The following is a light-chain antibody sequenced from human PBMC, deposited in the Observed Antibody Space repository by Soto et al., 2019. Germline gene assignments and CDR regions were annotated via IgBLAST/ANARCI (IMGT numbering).Light chain of an antibody. J-gene: IGLJ1*01. CDR1: ISDVGGYNY. V-gene: IGLV2-14*01. CDR2: EVS. CDR3: SSYTSSSTPYV. Sequence: VLTEPRSASGSPGLSVTIFSTVTISDVGGYNYVSWYQQHPGKAPKLMIYEVSNRPSGVSNRFSGSKSGNTASLTISGLQAEHEADYYCSSYTSSSTPYVFGTGTKVTVL.